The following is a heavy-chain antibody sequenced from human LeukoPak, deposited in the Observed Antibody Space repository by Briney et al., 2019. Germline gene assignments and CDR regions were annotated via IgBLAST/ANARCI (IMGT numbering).Heavy chain of an antibody. CDR2: ISSSGRTI. CDR1: GFTFSDYY. Sequence: GGSLRLSCAGSGFTFSDYYMSWIRQAPGKGLEWVSYISSSGRTIYYADSVKGRFTISRDNAKNSLYLQMNSLRAEDTAVYYCTFWSGYYSSVGYYYYMDVWGKGTTVTVSS. CDR3: TFWSGYYSSVGYYYYMDV. J-gene: IGHJ6*03. V-gene: IGHV3-11*04. D-gene: IGHD3-3*01.